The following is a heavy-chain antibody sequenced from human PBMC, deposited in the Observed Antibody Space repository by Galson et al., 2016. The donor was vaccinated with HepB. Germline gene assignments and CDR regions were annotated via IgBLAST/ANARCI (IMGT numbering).Heavy chain of an antibody. J-gene: IGHJ3*01. CDR3: AKDLRGSYGAFDV. Sequence: SLRLSCAASGFTFSNYGIHWVRQAPGEGLEWVATISYDGSQKFYEDSLKGRFTISRDNSKNTLYLQMNSLEIDGTAVYYCAKDLRGSYGAFDVWGQGTLVTISS. D-gene: IGHD3-16*01. CDR2: ISYDGSQK. CDR1: GFTFSNYG. V-gene: IGHV3-30*18.